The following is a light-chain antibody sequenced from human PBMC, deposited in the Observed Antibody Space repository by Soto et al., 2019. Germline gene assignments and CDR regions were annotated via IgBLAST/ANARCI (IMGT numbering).Light chain of an antibody. CDR3: QHRGSFVLT. CDR1: QSVSSSY. V-gene: IGKV3-20*01. Sequence: EIVLTQSPGTLSLSPGERATLSCRASQSVSSSYLAWYQKKPGQAPRLLIYGASSRATGIPDRFSGSGSGTDFTLTISRLDPEDFAVYYCQHRGSFVLTFGRGTKVEIK. CDR2: GAS. J-gene: IGKJ4*01.